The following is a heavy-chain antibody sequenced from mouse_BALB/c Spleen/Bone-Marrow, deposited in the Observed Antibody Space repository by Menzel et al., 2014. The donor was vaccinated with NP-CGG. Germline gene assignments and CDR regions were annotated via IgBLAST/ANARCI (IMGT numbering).Heavy chain of an antibody. V-gene: IGHV1S130*01. CDR1: GYTFTSSW. CDR2: IHPNSGNT. J-gene: IGHJ3*01. Sequence: QVQLQQSGSVLVRPGASVKLSCKASGYTFTSSWMHWAKQRPGQGLKWIGEIHPNSGNTNYNEKFKGKATLTVDTSSSTAYVDLSSLASEDSAVYYCARDGSFAYWGQGTLVTVSA. CDR3: ARDGSFAY. D-gene: IGHD1-1*01.